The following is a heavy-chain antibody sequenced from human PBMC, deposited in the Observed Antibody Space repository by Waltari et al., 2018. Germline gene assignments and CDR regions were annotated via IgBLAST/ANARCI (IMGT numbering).Heavy chain of an antibody. CDR2: IWYDGTKA. CDR1: GFSVSNYG. CDR3: ARDLSFGSLDY. Sequence: QVHLVESGGSVVQPGTSLRLSCAASGFSVSNYGMFWVRQSPGKGLEWVALIWYDGTKANHEDSVKGRFTISKDNSKNTLFLQMNSLRDGDTAVYFCARDLSFGSLDYGGQGTLVTVSS. J-gene: IGHJ4*02. D-gene: IGHD3-10*01. V-gene: IGHV3-33*07.